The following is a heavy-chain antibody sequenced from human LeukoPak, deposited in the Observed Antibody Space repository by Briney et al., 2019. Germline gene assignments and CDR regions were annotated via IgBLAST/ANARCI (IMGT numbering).Heavy chain of an antibody. CDR1: GGSISSGGYS. CDR2: IYHSGST. Sequence: PSETLSLTCAVSGGSISSGGYSWSWIRQPPGKGLEWIGYIYHSGSTYYNPSLKSRVTISVDRSKNQFSLKLSSVTAADTAGYLLAKNGGGTSCYLCFDYWGQGTLVTVSS. D-gene: IGHD2-2*01. J-gene: IGHJ4*02. V-gene: IGHV4-30-2*01. CDR3: AKNGGGTSCYLCFDY.